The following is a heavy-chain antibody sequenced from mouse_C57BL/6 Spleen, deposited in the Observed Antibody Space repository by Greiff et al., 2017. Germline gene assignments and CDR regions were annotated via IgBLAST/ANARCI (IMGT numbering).Heavy chain of an antibody. CDR1: GFTFSSYA. D-gene: IGHD2-3*01. Sequence: EVQGVESGGGLVKPGGSLKLSCAASGFTFSSYAMSWVRQTPEKRLEWVATISDGGSYTYYPDNVKGRFTISRDNAKNNLYLQRSHLKSEDTAMYYCARGWLPSDYWGQGTTLTVSS. J-gene: IGHJ2*01. V-gene: IGHV5-4*01. CDR2: ISDGGSYT. CDR3: ARGWLPSDY.